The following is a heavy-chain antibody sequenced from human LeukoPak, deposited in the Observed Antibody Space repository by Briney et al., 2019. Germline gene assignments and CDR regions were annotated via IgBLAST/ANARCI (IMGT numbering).Heavy chain of an antibody. D-gene: IGHD5-12*01. V-gene: IGHV3-7*01. CDR2: IKQDGSEK. CDR3: AGGTGWLPDS. Sequence: GGSLRLSCAASQFTFSSSWMNWVRQAPGKGLEWVAIIKQDGSEKLYADSVKGRFTISRDNAKNSLYLHINTMRVGDTAIYYCAGGTGWLPDSWGQGTPVTVSS. J-gene: IGHJ4*02. CDR1: QFTFSSSW.